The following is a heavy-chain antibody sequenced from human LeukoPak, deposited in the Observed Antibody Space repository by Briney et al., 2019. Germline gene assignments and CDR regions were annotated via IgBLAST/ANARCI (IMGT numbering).Heavy chain of an antibody. D-gene: IGHD3-10*01. V-gene: IGHV3-48*03. CDR1: GFTFSSYE. CDR2: IRSSGSNI. Sequence: GGSLRLSCAASGFTFSSYEMNWVRQTPGKGLEWVSYIRSSGSNIYYADSVTGRFTISRDNAKNSLYLQMNSLRAEDTAVYYCASTRVWFGELTDWGQGTLVTVSS. J-gene: IGHJ4*02. CDR3: ASTRVWFGELTD.